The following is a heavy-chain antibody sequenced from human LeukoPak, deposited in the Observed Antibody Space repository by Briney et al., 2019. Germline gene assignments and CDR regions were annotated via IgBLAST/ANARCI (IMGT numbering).Heavy chain of an antibody. J-gene: IGHJ3*02. V-gene: IGHV3-7*05. CDR1: GFTFSSHW. Sequence: GGSLRLSCADSGFTFSSHWMTWVRQAPGKGLEWVANINQDGSGESYVDSVRGRFTISRDNAKNSLYLQMNSLRAEDTALYYYARYCGGDCYTPHDAFDIWGQGTMVTVSS. CDR3: ARYCGGDCYTPHDAFDI. D-gene: IGHD2-21*02. CDR2: INQDGSGE.